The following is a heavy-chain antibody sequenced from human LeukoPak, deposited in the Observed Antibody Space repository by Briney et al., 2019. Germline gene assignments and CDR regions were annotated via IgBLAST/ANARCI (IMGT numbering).Heavy chain of an antibody. J-gene: IGHJ4*02. CDR3: AKVGTLAVTTEPYFDY. Sequence: GGSLRLSCAVSGFSFSNYGMHWVRQAPGMGLEWVAVISFDGSNKYYADSVKGRFTISRDNSKNTLYLQMNSLRAGDTAVYYCAKVGTLAVTTEPYFDYWGQGTLVTVSS. V-gene: IGHV3-30*18. CDR2: ISFDGSNK. D-gene: IGHD4-17*01. CDR1: GFSFSNYG.